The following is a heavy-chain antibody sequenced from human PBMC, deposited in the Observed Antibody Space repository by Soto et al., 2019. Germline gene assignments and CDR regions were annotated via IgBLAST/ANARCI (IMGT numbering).Heavy chain of an antibody. CDR3: ASGVWGLLHSEGYYYYGMDV. CDR2: IDPSDSYT. J-gene: IGHJ6*02. Sequence: SLKISCKGSGYSFTSYWISWVRQMPGKGLEWMGRIDPSDSYTNYSPSFQGHVTISADKSISTAYLQWSSLKASDTAMYYCASGVWGLLHSEGYYYYGMDVWGQGTTVTVSS. CDR1: GYSFTSYW. V-gene: IGHV5-10-1*01. D-gene: IGHD2-21*02.